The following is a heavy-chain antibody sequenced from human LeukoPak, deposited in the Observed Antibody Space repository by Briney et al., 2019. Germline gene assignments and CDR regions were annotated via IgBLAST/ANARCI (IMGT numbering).Heavy chain of an antibody. CDR2: ISYDGGDK. CDR3: ARDLSERYSIDY. V-gene: IGHV3-30-3*01. J-gene: IGHJ4*02. CDR1: GGTFSSYA. Sequence: SCKASGGTFSSYAVHWVRQAPGKGLEWVAFISYDGGDKRYAESVKGRITISRDNSKKTLYLQMHSLGPEDTGFYYCARDLSERYSIDYWGQGTLVTVSS. D-gene: IGHD1-14*01.